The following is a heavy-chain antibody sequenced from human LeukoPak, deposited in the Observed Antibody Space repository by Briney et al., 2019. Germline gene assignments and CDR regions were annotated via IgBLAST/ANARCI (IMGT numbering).Heavy chain of an antibody. CDR3: ARAAYGSGGPLYYYYYGMDV. J-gene: IGHJ6*02. Sequence: GGSLRLSCAASGFTFSSYAMHWVRQAPGKGLEWVAVISYDGSNKYYADSVKGRFTISRDNSKNTLYLQMNSLRAEDTAVYYCARAAYGSGGPLYYYYYGMDVWGQGTTVTVSS. V-gene: IGHV3-30-3*01. D-gene: IGHD3-10*01. CDR1: GFTFSSYA. CDR2: ISYDGSNK.